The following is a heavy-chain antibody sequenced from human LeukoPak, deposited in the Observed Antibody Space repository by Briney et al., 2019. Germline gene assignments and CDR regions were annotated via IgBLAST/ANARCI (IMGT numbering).Heavy chain of an antibody. CDR3: AKGSRGSGSYYFDY. J-gene: IGHJ4*02. CDR2: ITAGGGST. CDR1: GFTFSDYA. D-gene: IGHD1-26*01. Sequence: GGSLRLSCAASGFTFSDYAMSWVRQAPGKGLKWVSGITAGGGSTFFADSVKGRFTISRDNSKNTLYLQMNSLSAEDTAVYYCAKGSRGSGSYYFDYWGQGTLVTVSS. V-gene: IGHV3-23*01.